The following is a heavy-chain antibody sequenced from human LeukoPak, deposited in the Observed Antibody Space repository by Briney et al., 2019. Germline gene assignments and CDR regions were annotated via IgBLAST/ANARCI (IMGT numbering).Heavy chain of an antibody. V-gene: IGHV3-21*01. CDR1: GFTFSSYS. J-gene: IGHJ6*02. CDR3: ARDRTTLMTSMVRGVSSFGMDV. CDR2: ISSSSSYI. D-gene: IGHD3-10*01. Sequence: GGSLRLSCEASGFTFSSYSMNWVRQAPGKGLEWVSSISSSSSYIYYADSVKGRFTISRDNAKNSLYLQMNSLRAEDTAVYYCARDRTTLMTSMVRGVSSFGMDVWGQGTTVTVSS.